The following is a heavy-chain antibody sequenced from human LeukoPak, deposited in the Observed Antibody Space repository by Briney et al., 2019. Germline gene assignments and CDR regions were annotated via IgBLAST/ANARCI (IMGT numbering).Heavy chain of an antibody. CDR3: ARTPYYYDSGGYRYYFDY. Sequence: SETLSLTCTVPGGSISSYYWSWIRQPPGKGLEWIGYIYYSGSTNYNPSLKSRVTISVDTSKNQFSLKLSSVTAADTAVYYCARTPYYYDSGGYRYYFDYWGQGTLVTVSS. V-gene: IGHV4-59*08. J-gene: IGHJ4*02. CDR2: IYYSGST. CDR1: GGSISSYY. D-gene: IGHD3-22*01.